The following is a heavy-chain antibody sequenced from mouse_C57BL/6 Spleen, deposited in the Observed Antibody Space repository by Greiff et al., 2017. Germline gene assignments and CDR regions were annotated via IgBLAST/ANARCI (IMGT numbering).Heavy chain of an antibody. CDR3: ARTDGYYWYFDV. D-gene: IGHD2-3*01. CDR2: IDPANGNT. Sequence: VQLQQSVAELVRPGASVKLSCTASGFNIKNTYMHWVKQRPEQGLAWIGRIDPANGNTKYAPKFPGQATITADTSSNTAYRQLSSLTSEDTALYYCARTDGYYWYFDVWGTGTTVTVSS. J-gene: IGHJ1*03. V-gene: IGHV14-3*01. CDR1: GFNIKNTY.